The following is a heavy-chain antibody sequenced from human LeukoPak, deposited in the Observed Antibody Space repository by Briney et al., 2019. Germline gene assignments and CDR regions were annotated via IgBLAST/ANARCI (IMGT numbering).Heavy chain of an antibody. CDR1: GGSISSGGYY. CDR3: AREDPQTTVPEGLDV. J-gene: IGHJ6*02. V-gene: IGHV4-61*08. CDR2: IYYSGST. Sequence: RPSETLSLTCTVSGGSISSGGYYWSWIRQHPGKGLEWIGYIYYSGSTNYNPSLKSRVTISVDTSKNQFSLRLSSVTAADTAVYYCAREDPQTTVPEGLDVWGQGTTVTVSS. D-gene: IGHD4-17*01.